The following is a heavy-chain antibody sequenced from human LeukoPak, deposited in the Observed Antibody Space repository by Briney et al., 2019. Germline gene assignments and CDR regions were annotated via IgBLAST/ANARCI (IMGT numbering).Heavy chain of an antibody. CDR1: GFSFSDYY. J-gene: IGHJ5*02. Sequence: GGSLRLSCVASGFSFSDYYLSWIRKAPGKGLEWVSYIGSTIYYADSVKGRFTISRDNSKNTLYLQMNSLRAEDAAVYYCAKDRTKLAIDPWGQGTLVTVSS. CDR3: AKDRTKLAIDP. V-gene: IGHV3-11*01. D-gene: IGHD1-7*01. CDR2: IGSTI.